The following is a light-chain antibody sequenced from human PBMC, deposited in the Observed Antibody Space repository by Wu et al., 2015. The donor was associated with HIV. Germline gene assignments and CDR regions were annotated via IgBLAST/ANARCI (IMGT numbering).Light chain of an antibody. CDR3: QHRHSWPFT. V-gene: IGKV3-11*01. CDR1: ESVGGD. Sequence: DIVLTQSPGTLSLSPGETVALACRASESVGGDVAWYQQKPGQAPRLLMYNTYSRASGVPARFSGSRSGTDFTLTINSLEPEDFAVYYCQHRHSWPFTFGPGTRVDLK. CDR2: NTY. J-gene: IGKJ3*01.